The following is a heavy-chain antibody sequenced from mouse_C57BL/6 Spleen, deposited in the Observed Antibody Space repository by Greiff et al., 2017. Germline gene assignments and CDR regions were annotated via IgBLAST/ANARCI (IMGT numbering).Heavy chain of an antibody. V-gene: IGHV1-64*01. CDR1: GYTFTSYW. CDR2: IHPNSGST. J-gene: IGHJ4*01. CDR3: ARGGLYGNYAMDY. Sequence: QVQLQQPGAKLVKPGASVKLSCKASGYTFTSYWMHWVKQRPGQGLEWIGMIHPNSGSTNYNEKFKSKATLTVDKSSSTAYMQLSSLTSEDSAVYYCARGGLYGNYAMDYWGQGTSVTVSS. D-gene: IGHD2-1*01.